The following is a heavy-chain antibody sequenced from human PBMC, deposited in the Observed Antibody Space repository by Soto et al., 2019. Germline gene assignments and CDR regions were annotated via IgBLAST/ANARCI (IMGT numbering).Heavy chain of an antibody. CDR1: GFIFTNYG. V-gene: IGHV3-23*01. CDR2: ISGSGGTT. CDR3: AKPPDMDLYYYYGMDV. D-gene: IGHD3-9*01. Sequence: SLRLSCAASGFIFTNYGMSWVRQAPGKGLEWVSGISGSGGTTYYADSVKGRFTISRDNSKNTLYLQMNGLRAEDTAVYYCAKPPDMDLYYYYGMDVWGHGTTVTVSS. J-gene: IGHJ6*02.